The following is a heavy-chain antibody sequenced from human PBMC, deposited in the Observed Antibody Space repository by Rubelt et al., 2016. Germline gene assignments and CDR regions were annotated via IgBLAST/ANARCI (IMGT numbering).Heavy chain of an antibody. V-gene: IGHV1-18*01. CDR3: ARGTMVRGAPDV. CDR2: ISVYNGNT. Sequence: QVQLVQSGAEVKKPGASVKVSCKASGYTFTSYGISWVRQAPGQGLEWMGWISVYNGNTNYAQKIKGRVTMTTDTSRSTADMGLRSLGSDDTAVYYCARGTMVRGAPDVWGQGTTVTVSS. J-gene: IGHJ6*02. CDR1: GYTFTSYG. D-gene: IGHD3-10*01.